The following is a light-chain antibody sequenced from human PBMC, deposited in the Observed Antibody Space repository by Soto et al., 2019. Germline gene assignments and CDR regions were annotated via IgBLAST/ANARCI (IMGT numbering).Light chain of an antibody. J-gene: IGKJ1*01. V-gene: IGKV3-11*01. CDR2: DAS. CDR1: QSVSSY. CDR3: HRRSNWPWT. Sequence: EIVVTQAPATLSLSPGERATLSCWASQSVSSYLAWYQHKPGQAPRLLIYDASNRATGIPARFSGSGSGTDFTLTISSLEPEDFAVYYCHRRSNWPWTFGQGTKVEL.